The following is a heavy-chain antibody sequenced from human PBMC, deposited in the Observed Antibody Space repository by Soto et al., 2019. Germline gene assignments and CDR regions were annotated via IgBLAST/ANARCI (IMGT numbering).Heavy chain of an antibody. V-gene: IGHV4-59*01. CDR3: ARGHSSSWYRGGFDY. D-gene: IGHD6-13*01. J-gene: IGHJ4*02. CDR2: IYYSGST. Sequence: SETLSLTCTVSGGSISSYYWSWIRQPPGKGLEWIGYIYYSGSTNYNPSLKSRVTISVDTSKNQFSLKLSSVTAADTAVYYCARGHSSSWYRGGFDYWGQGTLVTV. CDR1: GGSISSYY.